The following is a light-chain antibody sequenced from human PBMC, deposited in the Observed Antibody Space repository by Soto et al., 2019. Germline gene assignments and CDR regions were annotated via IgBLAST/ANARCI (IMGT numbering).Light chain of an antibody. V-gene: IGLV1-51*01. CDR3: GTWDSRLSVV. CDR1: SSNIGNNY. J-gene: IGLJ2*01. Sequence: QSVLTQPPSVSAAPGQTVTISCSGSSSNIGNNYVSWYQQLPGTAPKLLIYDNNKRPSGIPDRFSGSKSGTSATLGITGLQTGDEADYYCGTWDSRLSVVFGGGTKLTVL. CDR2: DNN.